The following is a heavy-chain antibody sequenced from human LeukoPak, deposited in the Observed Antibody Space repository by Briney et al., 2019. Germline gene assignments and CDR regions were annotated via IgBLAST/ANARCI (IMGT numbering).Heavy chain of an antibody. Sequence: SETLSLTCTVSGGSISSYYWSWIRQPPGKGLEWIGYIDYGGSTNYNPSLRSRVTMSVDTSKNQFSLKLTSVTAADTAVYYCARDQAGYYCMDVWGKGTTVTVSS. V-gene: IGHV4-59*01. CDR2: IDYGGST. CDR3: ARDQAGYYCMDV. J-gene: IGHJ6*03. CDR1: GGSISSYY.